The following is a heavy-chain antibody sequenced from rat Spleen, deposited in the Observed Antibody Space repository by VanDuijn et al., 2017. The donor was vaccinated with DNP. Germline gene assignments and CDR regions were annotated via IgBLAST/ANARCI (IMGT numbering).Heavy chain of an antibody. J-gene: IGHJ1*01. Sequence: QVQLKESGPGLVQPSQTLSLTCTVSRFSLTSGNIHWVRQPPGKGLEWMGGIWDNGKTDYNSVFKSRLSNSRDTSKSQVFLKVNRLQTNDTAIYFCAGGTHWYFDFWGPGTMVTVSS. D-gene: IGHD4-3*01. CDR3: AGGTHWYFDF. V-gene: IGHV2-1*01. CDR2: IWDNGKT. CDR1: RFSLTSGN.